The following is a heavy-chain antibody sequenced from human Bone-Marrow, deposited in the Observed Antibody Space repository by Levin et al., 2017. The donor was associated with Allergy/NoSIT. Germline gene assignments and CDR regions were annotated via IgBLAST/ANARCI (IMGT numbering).Heavy chain of an antibody. CDR2: ISSSGST. J-gene: IGHJ4*02. CDR1: GGSVSSDTYY. CDR3: ARDDYADFTGWV. V-gene: IGHV4-61*01. Sequence: SETLSLTCTVSGGSVSSDTYYWSWIRQPPGKGLEWIGYISSSGSTYYNPSLMSRVTISEHTSKNQFSLKLTSVTPADTAVYYCARDDYADFTGWVWGQGSLVTVSS. D-gene: IGHD4-17*01.